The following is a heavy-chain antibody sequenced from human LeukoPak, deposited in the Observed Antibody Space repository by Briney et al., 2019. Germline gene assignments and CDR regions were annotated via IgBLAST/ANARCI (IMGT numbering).Heavy chain of an antibody. CDR2: ISAYNGNT. CDR3: ARDHDEVPAAIRYYYYGMDV. CDR1: GYTFTSYG. V-gene: IGHV1-18*01. D-gene: IGHD2-2*01. J-gene: IGHJ6*02. Sequence: ASVKVSCKASGYTFTSYGIGWVRQAPGQGLEWMGWISAYNGNTNYAQKLQGRVTMTTDTSTSTAYMELRSLRSDDTAVYYCARDHDEVPAAIRYYYYGMDVWGQGTTVTVSS.